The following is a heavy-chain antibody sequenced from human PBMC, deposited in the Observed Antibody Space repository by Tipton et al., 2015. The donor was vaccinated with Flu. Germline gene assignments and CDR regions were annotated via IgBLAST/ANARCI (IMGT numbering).Heavy chain of an antibody. D-gene: IGHD3-3*01. Sequence: TLSLTCTVSGGSVSSSTYYWGWIRQPPGKGLEWIGLTHYPGSTYQNPSLKSRVTIAVDTSKNQLSLKVSSVTAADTAVYYCARSHGGNWGQGTLVTVSS. CDR2: THYPGST. CDR3: ARSHGGN. V-gene: IGHV4-39*07. J-gene: IGHJ4*02. CDR1: GGSVSSSTYY.